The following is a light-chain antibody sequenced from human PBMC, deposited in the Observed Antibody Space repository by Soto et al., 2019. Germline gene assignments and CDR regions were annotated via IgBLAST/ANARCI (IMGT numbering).Light chain of an antibody. V-gene: IGKV3D-15*01. CDR2: GAS. CDR1: QSVSSTY. J-gene: IGKJ5*01. Sequence: SLGTLSLSPGETATLSCTSIQSVSSTYLAWYQQKPGQAPGLLLYGASNRASGIPDRFAGSGSGTEFTLTVCSLQSEDFAVYYCKKDTAWPLITFAEGTRLDIK. CDR3: KKDTAWPLIT.